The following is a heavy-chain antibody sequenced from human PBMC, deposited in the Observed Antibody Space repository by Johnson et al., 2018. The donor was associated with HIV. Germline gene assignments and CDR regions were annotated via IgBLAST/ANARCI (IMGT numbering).Heavy chain of an antibody. CDR3: AKRESGGYYGDIDAFDI. CDR2: ISYDGSNK. Sequence: QMQLVESGGGVVQPGRSLRLSCAASGFTFSSYGMHWVRQAPGKGLEWVAVISYDGSNKYYADSVKGRFTISRDNSKNTLYLQMHSLRAEDTAVYYCAKRESGGYYGDIDAFDIWGQGTMVTVSS. J-gene: IGHJ3*02. D-gene: IGHD3-22*01. V-gene: IGHV3-30*18. CDR1: GFTFSSYG.